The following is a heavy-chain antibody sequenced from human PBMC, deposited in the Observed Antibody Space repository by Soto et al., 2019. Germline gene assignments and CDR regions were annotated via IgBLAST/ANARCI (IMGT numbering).Heavy chain of an antibody. CDR3: ARLGGFYQSLDS. CDR1: GGSISSGGYY. V-gene: IGHV4-31*03. CDR2: IYYSGST. D-gene: IGHD3-22*01. J-gene: IGHJ5*01. Sequence: LSLTCTVSGGSISSGGYYWSWIRQHPGKGLEWIGYIYYSGSTYYNPSLKSRVTISVDTSKNQFSLNLTSVSAADTAVYYCARLGGFYQSLDSWGQGTLVTVSS.